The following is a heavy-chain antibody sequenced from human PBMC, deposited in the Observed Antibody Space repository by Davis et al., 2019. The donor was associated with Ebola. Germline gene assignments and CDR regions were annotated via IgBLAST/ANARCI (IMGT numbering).Heavy chain of an antibody. J-gene: IGHJ5*02. Sequence: GSLKLSCTVSGGPISSYYWSWIRQPAGKGLEWIGRIYTSGSTNYNPSLKSRVTMSVDTSKNQFSLKLSSVTAADTAVYYCARVVPAARVYFDPWGQGTLVTVSS. V-gene: IGHV4-4*07. CDR1: GGPISSYY. CDR3: ARVVPAARVYFDP. D-gene: IGHD2-2*01. CDR2: IYTSGST.